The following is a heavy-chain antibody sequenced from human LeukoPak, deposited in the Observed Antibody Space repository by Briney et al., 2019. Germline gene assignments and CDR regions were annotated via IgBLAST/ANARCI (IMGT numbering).Heavy chain of an antibody. CDR3: ARDSNYYDSSGYYSMIDY. V-gene: IGHV3-21*01. CDR2: ISSSSSYI. D-gene: IGHD3-22*01. CDR1: GFTFSSYS. Sequence: GGSLRLSCAASGFTFSSYSMNWVRQAPGKGLEWVSSISSSSSYIYYADSVKGRFTISRDNAKNSLYLQMNSLRAEDTAVYYCARDSNYYDSSGYYSMIDYWGQGTLVTVSS. J-gene: IGHJ4*02.